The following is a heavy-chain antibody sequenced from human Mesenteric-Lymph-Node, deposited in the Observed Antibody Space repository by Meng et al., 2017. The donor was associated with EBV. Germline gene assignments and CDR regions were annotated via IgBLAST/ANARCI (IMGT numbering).Heavy chain of an antibody. CDR3: ASRGYSDGWTFDS. CDR1: VGSGSRVGYY. D-gene: IGHD5-18*01. V-gene: IGHV4-30-4*01. Sequence: GHPRESGPGAVRPSQTLALTCAGSVGSGSRVGYYWNWIRQPPGKGLEWIGNMYYSGSIYYNPSLKSRVTISVDTSKNQFSLKLSSVTAADTAVYYCASRGYSDGWTFDSWGQGTLVTVSS. CDR2: MYYSGSI. J-gene: IGHJ4*02.